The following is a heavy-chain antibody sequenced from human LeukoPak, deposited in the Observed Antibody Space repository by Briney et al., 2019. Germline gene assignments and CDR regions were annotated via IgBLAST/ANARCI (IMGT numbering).Heavy chain of an antibody. D-gene: IGHD3-3*01. V-gene: IGHV1-69*04. J-gene: IGHJ4*02. CDR3: ARETASGYLGFDF. CDR1: GGTFSSYV. Sequence: SVKVSCKASGGTFSSYVISWVRQAPGQGLEWMGRIIPILGIANYAQKFQGRVTITADKSTSTAYMELSSLRSEDTAVYFCARETASGYLGFDFWGQGTLITVSS. CDR2: IIPILGIA.